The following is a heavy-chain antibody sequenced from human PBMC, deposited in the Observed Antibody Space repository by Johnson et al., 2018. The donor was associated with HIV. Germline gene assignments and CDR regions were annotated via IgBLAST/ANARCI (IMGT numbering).Heavy chain of an antibody. CDR2: INWNGGST. CDR3: ARDRYSSSSGAFDI. V-gene: IGHV3-20*04. CDR1: GFTFSSNY. Sequence: VQLVESGGGLVKPGGSLRLSCAASGFTFSSNYMSWVSQAPGKGLEWVSGINWNGGSTGYADSVKGRFTISRDNAKNSLYLQMNSLRAEDTALYYCARDRYSSSSGAFDIWGQGTMVTVSS. J-gene: IGHJ3*02. D-gene: IGHD6-6*01.